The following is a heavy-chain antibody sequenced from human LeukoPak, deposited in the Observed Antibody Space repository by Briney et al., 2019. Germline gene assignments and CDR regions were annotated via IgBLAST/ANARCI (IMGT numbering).Heavy chain of an antibody. Sequence: GGTLRLSCAASGFAASGVTFSTAWMTWIRQAPGKGPEWVGRIKSGGATDYAAPVKGRFSSSRDDSRSTVYLQMNSLDSEDTAVYYCTADVPEKIAQFDYCGHGTLVTVSS. CDR3: TADVPEKIAQFDY. CDR2: IKSGGAT. CDR1: GFAASGVTFSTAW. D-gene: IGHD2-21*01. V-gene: IGHV3-15*05. J-gene: IGHJ4*01.